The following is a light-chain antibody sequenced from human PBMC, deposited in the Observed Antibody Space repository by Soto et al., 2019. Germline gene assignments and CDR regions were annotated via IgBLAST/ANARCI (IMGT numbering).Light chain of an antibody. J-gene: IGLJ2*01. CDR3: FSYTTSSTLV. CDR2: EVS. Sequence: QSALTQPASVSGSPGQSITISCTGTSSDVGGYNYVSWYQQHPAKAPKLMIYEVSNRPSGVSHRFSGSKSGNTASLTISGLQPEDEADYYCFSYTTSSTLVFGGGTKLTVL. CDR1: SSDVGGYNY. V-gene: IGLV2-14*01.